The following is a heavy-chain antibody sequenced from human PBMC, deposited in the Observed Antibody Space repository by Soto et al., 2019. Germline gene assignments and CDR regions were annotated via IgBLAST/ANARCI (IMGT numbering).Heavy chain of an antibody. CDR2: IYYSGST. CDR3: ARYGSGPDNWFDP. Sequence: QVQLQESGPGLVKPSETLSLTCTVSGGSISSYYWSWIRQPPGKGLEWIGYIYYSGSTNYNPSLKRRVTISVDTSKNQFSLKLSSVTAADPAVYYCARYGSGPDNWFDPWGQGTLVTVSS. D-gene: IGHD3-10*01. J-gene: IGHJ5*02. CDR1: GGSISSYY. V-gene: IGHV4-59*01.